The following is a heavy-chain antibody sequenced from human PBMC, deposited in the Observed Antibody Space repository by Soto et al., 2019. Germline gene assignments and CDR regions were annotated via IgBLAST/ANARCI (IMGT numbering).Heavy chain of an antibody. CDR1: GGTFSSYA. V-gene: IGHV1-69*13. CDR3: ARVKGGYSYGSLYYYYGMGV. J-gene: IGHJ6*02. D-gene: IGHD5-18*01. CDR2: IIPIFGTA. Sequence: GASVKVSCKASGGTFSSYAISWVRQAPGQGLEWMGGIIPIFGTANYAQKFQGRVTITADESTSTAYMELSSLRSEDTAVYYCARVKGGYSYGSLYYYYGMGVWGQGTTVTVSS.